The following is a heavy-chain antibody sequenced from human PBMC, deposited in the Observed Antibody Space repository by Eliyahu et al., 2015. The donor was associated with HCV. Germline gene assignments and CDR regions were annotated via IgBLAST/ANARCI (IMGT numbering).Heavy chain of an antibody. CDR2: IYYSGST. CDR3: ARRIPNPSYSSSWYPFSNYYYYMDV. D-gene: IGHD6-13*01. J-gene: IGHJ6*03. Sequence: QLQLQESXPGLVKPSETLSLTCTVSGGSISSSSYYWGWIRQPPGKGLEWIGSIYYSGSTYYNPSLKSRVTISVGTSKNQFSLKLSSVTAADTAVYYCARRIPNPSYSSSWYPFSNYYYYMDVWGKGTTVTVSS. CDR1: GGSISSSSYY. V-gene: IGHV4-39*01.